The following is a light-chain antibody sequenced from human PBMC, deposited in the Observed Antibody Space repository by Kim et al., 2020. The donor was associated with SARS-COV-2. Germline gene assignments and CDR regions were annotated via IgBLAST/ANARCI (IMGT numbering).Light chain of an antibody. V-gene: IGKV3-20*01. Sequence: SPGERATLSCRATQSGSANYLAWYQHKRGQAPRLLIYGASTRATGIPDRFTGSGSGTDFTLTISRLEPEDFEVYYCQQYDILPRTFGQGTKVDIK. J-gene: IGKJ1*01. CDR3: QQYDILPRT. CDR1: QSGSANY. CDR2: GAS.